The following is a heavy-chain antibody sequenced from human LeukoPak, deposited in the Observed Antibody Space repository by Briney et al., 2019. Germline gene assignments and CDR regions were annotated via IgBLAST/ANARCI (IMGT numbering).Heavy chain of an antibody. D-gene: IGHD5-18*01. Sequence: GGSLRLSCAASGFTFSGYAMTWVRQAPGKGLEWVSGISAYGGRTYFTDSVKGRFTISRDNSDNTLHLQMNSLRAEDTAVYYCARGGGDSSLYFDNWGQGTLVTVSS. CDR2: ISAYGGRT. CDR1: GFTFSGYA. J-gene: IGHJ4*02. CDR3: ARGGGDSSLYFDN. V-gene: IGHV3-23*01.